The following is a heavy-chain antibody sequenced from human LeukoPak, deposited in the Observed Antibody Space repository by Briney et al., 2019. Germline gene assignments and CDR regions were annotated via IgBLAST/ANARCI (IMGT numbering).Heavy chain of an antibody. CDR2: MNPNSGNT. CDR3: ARSQPAVADNGPYYYYYMDV. Sequence: ASVKVSCKASGYTFTSYDINWVRQATGQGLEWMGWMNPNSGNTGYAQKFQGRVTITRNTSISTAYMELSSLRSEDTAVYYCARSQPAVADNGPYYYYYMDVWGKGTTVTVSS. CDR1: GYTFTSYD. V-gene: IGHV1-8*03. J-gene: IGHJ6*03. D-gene: IGHD6-19*01.